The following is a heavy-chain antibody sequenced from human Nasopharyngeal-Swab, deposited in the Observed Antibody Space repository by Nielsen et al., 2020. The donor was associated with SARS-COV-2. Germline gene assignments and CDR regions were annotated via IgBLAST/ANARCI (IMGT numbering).Heavy chain of an antibody. CDR3: ARGPYDFWSGYPHYFDY. CDR2: IWYDGSNK. CDR1: GFTFSSYG. J-gene: IGHJ4*02. V-gene: IGHV3-33*01. D-gene: IGHD3-3*01. Sequence: EGSLRLSCAASGFTFSSYGMHWVRQAPGKGLEWVAIIWYDGSNKYYADSVKGRFTISRDNSKNTLYLQMNSLRAEDTAVYYCARGPYDFWSGYPHYFDYWGQGTLVTVSS.